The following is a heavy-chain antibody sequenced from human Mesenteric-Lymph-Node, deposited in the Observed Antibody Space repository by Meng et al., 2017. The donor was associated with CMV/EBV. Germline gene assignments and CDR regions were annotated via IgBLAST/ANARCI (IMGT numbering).Heavy chain of an antibody. D-gene: IGHD2-2*01. CDR1: GYTFIGYY. Sequence: ASVKVSCKASGYTFIGYYMYWVRQAPGQGLEWLGRINLNTGDTSYAQNFQGRVTMTRDTSITTAYMEVSRLTSDDTAFYYCARGSPPGCSTTSCLIDHWGQGTLVTVSS. J-gene: IGHJ4*02. CDR3: ARGSPPGCSTTSCLIDH. CDR2: INLNTGDT. V-gene: IGHV1-2*06.